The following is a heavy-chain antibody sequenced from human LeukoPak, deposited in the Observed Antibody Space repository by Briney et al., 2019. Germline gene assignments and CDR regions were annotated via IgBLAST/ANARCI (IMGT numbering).Heavy chain of an antibody. D-gene: IGHD6-13*01. CDR2: INAYNGNT. CDR1: GYTFTSYG. CDR3: VSTPGYSSSWYTYFQH. J-gene: IGHJ1*01. V-gene: IGHV1-18*01. Sequence: ASVKVSCKASGYTFTSYGISWVRQAPGQGLEWMGWINAYNGNTNYAQKLQGRVTMTTDTSTSTAYMELRSLRSDDTAVHYCVSTPGYSSSWYTYFQHWGQGTLVTVSS.